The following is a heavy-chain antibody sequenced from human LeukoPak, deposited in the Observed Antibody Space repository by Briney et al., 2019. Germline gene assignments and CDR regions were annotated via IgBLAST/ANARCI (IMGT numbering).Heavy chain of an antibody. D-gene: IGHD3-22*01. V-gene: IGHV1-69*05. CDR1: GGTFSSYA. Sequence: ASVKVSCKASGGTFSSYAISWVRQAPGQGLEWMGGIIPIFGTANYAQKFQGRVTITTDESTSTAYMELSSLRSDDTAVYYCARAHASLRITMIVVGEHAFDIWGQGTMVTVSS. CDR2: IIPIFGTA. J-gene: IGHJ3*02. CDR3: ARAHASLRITMIVVGEHAFDI.